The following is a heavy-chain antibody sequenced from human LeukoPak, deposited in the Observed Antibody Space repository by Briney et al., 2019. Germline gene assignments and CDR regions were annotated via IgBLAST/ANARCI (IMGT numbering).Heavy chain of an antibody. CDR1: GFTFSSYW. V-gene: IGHV3-7*01. CDR2: MKHDGSEK. CDR3: ARSPTYYDFWSGYKFIDY. Sequence: GGSLRLSCAASGFTFSSYWMSWVHQAPGKGLEWVATMKHDGSEKYYVDSVKGRFIISRDNPKSSLYLQMNSLQAEDTAVYYCARSPTYYDFWSGYKFIDYWGQGTLVTVSS. J-gene: IGHJ4*02. D-gene: IGHD3-3*01.